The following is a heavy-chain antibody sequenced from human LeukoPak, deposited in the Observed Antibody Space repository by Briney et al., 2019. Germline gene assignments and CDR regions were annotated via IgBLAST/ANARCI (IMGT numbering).Heavy chain of an antibody. Sequence: PGGSLRLSCAASGFTFSSYSMNRVRQAPGKGLEWVSSISSSSSYIYYADSVKGRFTISRDNAKNSLYLQMNSLRAEDTAVYYCARPPTGCGGDCYSDDWGQGTLVTVSS. J-gene: IGHJ4*02. CDR3: ARPPTGCGGDCYSDD. V-gene: IGHV3-21*01. CDR1: GFTFSSYS. CDR2: ISSSSSYI. D-gene: IGHD2-21*02.